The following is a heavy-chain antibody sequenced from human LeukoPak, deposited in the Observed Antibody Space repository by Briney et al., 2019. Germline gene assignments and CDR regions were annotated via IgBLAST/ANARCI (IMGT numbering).Heavy chain of an antibody. Sequence: GGSLRLSCEASGFTFSSHWMSWVRQAPGKGLEWVAIIKQDGSEKDYVDSVAGRFTISRDNAKNSLYLQMNSLRDEDTAVYYCARDTSAWRYGMDVWGQGTTVTVSS. CDR3: ARDTSAWRYGMDV. J-gene: IGHJ6*02. CDR2: IKQDGSEK. D-gene: IGHD6-19*01. CDR1: GFTFSSHW. V-gene: IGHV3-7*01.